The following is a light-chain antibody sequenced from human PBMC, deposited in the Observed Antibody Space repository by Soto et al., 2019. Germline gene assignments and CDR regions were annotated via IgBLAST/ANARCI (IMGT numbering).Light chain of an antibody. Sequence: QTVVTQEPSFSVSPGGTVTLTCGLSSGSVSTSYYPRWYQQTPVQAPRTLIYSTNTRSSGVPDRFSGSILGNKAALTITGAQADDESDYYCVLYMGSGISVFGGGTKLTVL. CDR1: SGSVSTSYY. V-gene: IGLV8-61*01. CDR2: STN. CDR3: VLYMGSGISV. J-gene: IGLJ2*01.